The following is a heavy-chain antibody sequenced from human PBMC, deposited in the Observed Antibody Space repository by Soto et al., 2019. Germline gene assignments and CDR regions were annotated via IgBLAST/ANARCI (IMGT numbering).Heavy chain of an antibody. D-gene: IGHD6-6*01. CDR3: ARREYSSSPGAFDV. CDR2: IYPGDSDT. Sequence: RGESLKISCKGSGYFFSRHWIGWVRQMPGKGLEWIGFIYPGDSDTRYSPSFQGQVTISADKSISTAYLQWSSLRASDTAMYYCARREYSSSPGAFDVWAQGTMVTVSS. J-gene: IGHJ3*01. CDR1: GYFFSRHW. V-gene: IGHV5-51*01.